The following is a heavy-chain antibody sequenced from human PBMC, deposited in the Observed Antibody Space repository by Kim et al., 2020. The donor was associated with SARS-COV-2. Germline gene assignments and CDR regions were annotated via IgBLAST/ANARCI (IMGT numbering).Heavy chain of an antibody. CDR3: AVSIAAAGFDY. CDR1: GGSISSGGYY. J-gene: IGHJ4*02. V-gene: IGHV4-31*03. D-gene: IGHD6-13*01. CDR2: IYYSGST. Sequence: SETLSLTCTVSGGSISSGGYYWSWIRQHPGKGLEWIGYIYYSGSTYYNPSLKSRVTISVETSKNQFSLKLSSVTAADTAVYYCAVSIAAAGFDYWGQGTLVTVSS.